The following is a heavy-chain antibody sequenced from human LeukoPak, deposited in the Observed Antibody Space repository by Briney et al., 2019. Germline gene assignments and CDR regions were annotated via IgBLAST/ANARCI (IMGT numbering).Heavy chain of an antibody. V-gene: IGHV3-23*01. CDR2: ISGSGGST. J-gene: IGHJ4*02. D-gene: IGHD2-15*01. CDR3: AKNSGGTCYSHLDY. Sequence: GGSLRLSCAASGFTFSSYGMTWVRQAPGKGLEWVSGISGSGGSTYYEGSVKGRFTISRDNSKNTLYLQMNRLRAEDTAVYYCAKNSGGTCYSHLDYWGQGTLVTVSS. CDR1: GFTFSSYG.